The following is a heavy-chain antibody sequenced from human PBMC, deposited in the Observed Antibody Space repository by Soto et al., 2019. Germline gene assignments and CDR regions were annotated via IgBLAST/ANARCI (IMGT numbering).Heavy chain of an antibody. CDR2: VGWNGGDI. J-gene: IGHJ6*02. CDR1: GFTLDDYT. D-gene: IGHD2-2*01. Sequence: VQLVESGGGLVQPGGSLRLSCAVSGFTLDDYTMHWVRQAPGKGLEWVSGVGWNGGDIVYADSVKGRFTVSRDNTRNSVYLEVNSLTTEDKAIYFCAKERAVVVPVSTSYFHYYGLDVWGQGTTVTVS. CDR3: AKERAVVVPVSTSYFHYYGLDV. V-gene: IGHV3-9*01.